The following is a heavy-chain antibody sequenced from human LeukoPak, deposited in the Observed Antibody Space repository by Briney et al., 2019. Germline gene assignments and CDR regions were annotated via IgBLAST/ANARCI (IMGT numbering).Heavy chain of an antibody. D-gene: IGHD6-19*01. J-gene: IGHJ4*02. V-gene: IGHV3-23*01. CDR3: AKCTVDGGWYYFDY. CDR2: ISGSGGST. Sequence: GGSLRLSCAASGFTFNSYDMSWVRQAPGKGLEWVSAISGSGGSTYYADSVKGRFTISRDNSKNTLYLQMNSLRAEDTAVYYCAKCTVDGGWYYFDYWGQGTLVTVSS. CDR1: GFTFNSYD.